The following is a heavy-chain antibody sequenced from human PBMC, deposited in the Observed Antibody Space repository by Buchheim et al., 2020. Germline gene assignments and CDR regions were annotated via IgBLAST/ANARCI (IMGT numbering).Heavy chain of an antibody. D-gene: IGHD4-23*01. CDR3: ARDGFCAGGKCSGRYGINV. CDR2: INAGNGST. CDR1: GYTFTSYA. J-gene: IGHJ6*02. V-gene: IGHV1-3*01. Sequence: QVHLVQSGAEVKKPGASVKVSCKASGYTFTSYAMHWVRQAPGQSLEWMGWINAGNGSTKYSEKFQGRVTLTKETYATTAYMELSGLRSEDTAVYYCARDGFCAGGKCSGRYGINVWGQGTT.